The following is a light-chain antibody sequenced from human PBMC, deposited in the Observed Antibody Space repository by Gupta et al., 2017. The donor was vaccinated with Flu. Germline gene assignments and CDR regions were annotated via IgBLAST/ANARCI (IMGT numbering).Light chain of an antibody. V-gene: IGLV2-18*02. Sequence: QSALTPPPSLSGAPGQSVTISCTGTGSDIGYYNRVSWYQQLPGTVPKLMIYEVSKRPSGVPERFSGSKSGNTASLTISGLQGDDEADYYCSSYTSTYTFVFGTGTKVTVL. CDR1: GSDIGYYNR. CDR3: SSYTSTYTFV. J-gene: IGLJ1*01. CDR2: EVS.